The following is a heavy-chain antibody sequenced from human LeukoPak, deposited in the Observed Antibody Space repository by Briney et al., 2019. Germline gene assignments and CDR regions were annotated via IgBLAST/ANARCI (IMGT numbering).Heavy chain of an antibody. CDR1: GGSISSYY. J-gene: IGHJ4*02. V-gene: IGHV4-4*07. CDR3: ARGHYDILTGYYRGVTTYDY. CDR2: IYTSGST. D-gene: IGHD3-9*01. Sequence: SETLSLTCTVSGGSISSYYWSWIRQPAGKGLEWIGRIYTSGSTNYNPSLKSRVTMSVDTSKNQFSLKLSSVTAADTAVYYCARGHYDILTGYYRGVTTYDYWGQGTLVTVSS.